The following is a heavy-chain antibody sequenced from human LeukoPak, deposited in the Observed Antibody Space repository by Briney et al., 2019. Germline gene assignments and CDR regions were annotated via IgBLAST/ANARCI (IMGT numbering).Heavy chain of an antibody. CDR3: ARSCSGGSRYYAFDI. Sequence: ASVKVSCKASGYTFTGYYMHWVRQAPGQGLEWMGWINPNTSGTNYAQKFQGRVTMTRDTSISTAYMELSRLRSDDTAVYYCARSCSGGSRYYAFDIWGQGTMVTVSS. J-gene: IGHJ3*02. CDR2: INPNTSGT. CDR1: GYTFTGYY. D-gene: IGHD2-15*01. V-gene: IGHV1-2*02.